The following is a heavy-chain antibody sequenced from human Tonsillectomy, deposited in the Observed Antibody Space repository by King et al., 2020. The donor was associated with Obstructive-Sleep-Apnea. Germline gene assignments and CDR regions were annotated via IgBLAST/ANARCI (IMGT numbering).Heavy chain of an antibody. CDR1: GFTFSNYG. V-gene: IGHV3-30*18. CDR2: ILYDGSNQ. Sequence: HVQLVESGGGVVQPGRSLRLSCAASGFTFSNYGMHWVRQAPGKGLEWVAIILYDGSNQYYADSVKGRFTISRDNSKNTLYLQMNSLRAEDTAVYYCVKAPYYDILTGYWGDYYFYGMDVWGQGTTVTVSS. CDR3: VKAPYYDILTGYWGDYYFYGMDV. D-gene: IGHD3-9*01. J-gene: IGHJ6*02.